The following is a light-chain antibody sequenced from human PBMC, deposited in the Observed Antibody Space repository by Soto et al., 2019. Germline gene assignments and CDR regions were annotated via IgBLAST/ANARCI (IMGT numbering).Light chain of an antibody. CDR1: QSVSSD. CDR2: GAS. CDR3: QQYDNWPPIT. V-gene: IGKV3-15*01. J-gene: IGKJ5*01. Sequence: EIVMTQSPATLSVSPGERATLSCRASQSVSSDLAWYQQKPGQAPRLLIYGASTRAAGIPARFSGSGSGTEFTLTISSLKSEDFAVYYCQQYDNWPPITFGQGTRLEIK.